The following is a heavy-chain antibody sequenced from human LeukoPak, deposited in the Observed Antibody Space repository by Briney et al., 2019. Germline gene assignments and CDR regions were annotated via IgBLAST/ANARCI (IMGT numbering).Heavy chain of an antibody. CDR1: GFTFSSYW. J-gene: IGHJ4*02. CDR2: INTDGSST. D-gene: IGHD3-3*01. Sequence: GGSLRLSCAASGFTFSSYWMHWVRHAPGKGLVWVSRINTDGSSTSYADSVKGRFTISRDNAKNTLYLQMNSLRAEDTAVYYCARIPSLEWLETSDYWGQGTLVTVSS. V-gene: IGHV3-74*01. CDR3: ARIPSLEWLETSDY.